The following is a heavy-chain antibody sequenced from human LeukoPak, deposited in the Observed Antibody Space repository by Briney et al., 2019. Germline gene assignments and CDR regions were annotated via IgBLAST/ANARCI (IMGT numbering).Heavy chain of an antibody. CDR2: ISAYSGNT. V-gene: IGHV1-18*01. J-gene: IGHJ4*02. CDR3: ARARCSSISCTFDY. D-gene: IGHD2-2*01. CDR1: GYTFTSYG. Sequence: ASVKVSCKASGYTFTSYGISWVRQAPGQGLEWMGWISAYSGNTNYAQNLQGRVTITTDTSTTTAYMELRSLRSDETAVYYCARARCSSISCTFDYWGQGTLVTVSS.